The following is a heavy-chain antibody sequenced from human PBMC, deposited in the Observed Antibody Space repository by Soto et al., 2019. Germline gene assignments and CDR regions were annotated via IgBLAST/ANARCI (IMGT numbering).Heavy chain of an antibody. CDR3: AKFGPRISAAGTEFNAFDI. CDR1: GFTFSSYA. CDR2: ISGSGGST. J-gene: IGHJ3*02. Sequence: GGSLRLSCAASGFTFSSYAMSWVRQAPGKGLEWVSAISGSGGSTYYADSVKGRFTISRDNSKNTLYLQMNSLRAEDTAVYYCAKFGPRISAAGTEFNAFDIWGQGTMVTVSS. D-gene: IGHD6-13*01. V-gene: IGHV3-23*01.